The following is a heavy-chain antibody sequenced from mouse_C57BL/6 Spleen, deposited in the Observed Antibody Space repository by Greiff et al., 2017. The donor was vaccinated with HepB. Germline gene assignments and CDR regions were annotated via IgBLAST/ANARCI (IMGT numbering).Heavy chain of an antibody. CDR1: GYAFSSSW. V-gene: IGHV1-82*01. D-gene: IGHD1-1*01. J-gene: IGHJ4*01. CDR2: IYPGDGDT. CDR3: ARGYYGSSYGYAMDY. Sequence: VQLQQSGPELVKPGASVKISCKASGYAFSSSWMNWVKQRPGKGLEWIGRIYPGDGDTNYNGKFKGKATLTADKSSSTAYMQLSSLTSEDSAVYFGARGYYGSSYGYAMDYWGQGTSVTVSS.